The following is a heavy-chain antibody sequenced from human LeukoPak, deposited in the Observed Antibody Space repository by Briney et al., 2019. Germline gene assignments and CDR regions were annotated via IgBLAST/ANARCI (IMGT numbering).Heavy chain of an antibody. CDR3: AKGTSMIVVVTDSFDY. D-gene: IGHD3-22*01. Sequence: GGSLRLSCAASGFTFSSYAMSWVRQAPGKGLEWVLTISGSGGSTYYADSVKGRFTISRDNSKNTLYLQMNSLRAEDTAVYYCAKGTSMIVVVTDSFDYWGQGTLVTVSS. J-gene: IGHJ4*02. CDR1: GFTFSSYA. CDR2: ISGSGGST. V-gene: IGHV3-23*01.